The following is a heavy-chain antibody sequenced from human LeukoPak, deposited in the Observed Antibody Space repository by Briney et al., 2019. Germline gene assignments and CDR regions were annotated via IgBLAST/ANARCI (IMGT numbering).Heavy chain of an antibody. Sequence: GASVKVSCTVSGDTVTGLSIHWVRQAPGNGLEWMGGFDPEDGERIYAQKFQGRVTMTEDTSTDTAYMELSSLRSEDTAVYYCAIGYTYDYSLYWGQGTLVTVSS. D-gene: IGHD5-18*01. J-gene: IGHJ4*02. V-gene: IGHV1-24*01. CDR2: FDPEDGER. CDR3: AIGYTYDYSLY. CDR1: GDTVTGLS.